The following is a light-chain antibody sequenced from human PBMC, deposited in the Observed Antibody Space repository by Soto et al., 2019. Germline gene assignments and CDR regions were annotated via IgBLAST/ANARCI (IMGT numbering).Light chain of an antibody. CDR2: GAS. CDR3: QQYNDWPPPIT. V-gene: IGKV3-15*01. CDR1: QSVGSN. J-gene: IGKJ5*01. Sequence: EIVMTQSTATLSVSPGERVTLSCRASQSVGSNLAWYQQRPGQAPRLLIYGASTRAPDIPARFSASGSGTEFSLTIGSLQSEDFVVYYCQQYNDWPPPITFGRGTRLEIK.